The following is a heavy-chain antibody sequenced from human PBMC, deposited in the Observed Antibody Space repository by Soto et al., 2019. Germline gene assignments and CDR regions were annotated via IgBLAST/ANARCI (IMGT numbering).Heavy chain of an antibody. CDR3: ARYCSSTSCYPYYYYGMDV. CDR1: GGTCSSYA. Sequence: SVKVSCKASGGTCSSYAISWVRQAPGQGLEWMGGIIPIFGTANYAQKFQGRVTITADESTSTAYMELSSLRSEDTAVYYCARYCSSTSCYPYYYYGMDVWGQGTTVTVSS. J-gene: IGHJ6*02. D-gene: IGHD2-2*01. V-gene: IGHV1-69*13. CDR2: IIPIFGTA.